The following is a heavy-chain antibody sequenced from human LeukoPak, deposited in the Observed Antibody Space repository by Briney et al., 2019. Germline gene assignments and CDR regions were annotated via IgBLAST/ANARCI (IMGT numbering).Heavy chain of an antibody. J-gene: IGHJ2*01. CDR2: ISSSGTI. D-gene: IGHD2-15*01. V-gene: IGHV3-48*01. Sequence: GGSLRLSCAASGFIFSRYNMNWVRQAPGKGLEWVSYISSSGTIYYADSVKGRFTISRDNSKNTLYLQMNSLRAEDTAVYYCAKTLKGVAARHWYFDLWGRGTLVTVSS. CDR1: GFIFSRYN. CDR3: AKTLKGVAARHWYFDL.